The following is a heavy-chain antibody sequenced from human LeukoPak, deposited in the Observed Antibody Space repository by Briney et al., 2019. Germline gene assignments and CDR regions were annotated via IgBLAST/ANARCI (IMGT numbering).Heavy chain of an antibody. CDR3: TRYNNDHFDY. J-gene: IGHJ4*02. CDR1: GFTFSGYG. CDR2: ISSNKNTK. Sequence: GRSLTLSCAASGFTFSGYGLHWVRQAPGKGLEWLSFISSNKNTKNYADSVQGRFTISRDNSKNTMSVQMDDLRAEDTAVYYCTRYNNDHFDYWGQGPLVTVSS. V-gene: IGHV3-33*05. D-gene: IGHD1-14*01.